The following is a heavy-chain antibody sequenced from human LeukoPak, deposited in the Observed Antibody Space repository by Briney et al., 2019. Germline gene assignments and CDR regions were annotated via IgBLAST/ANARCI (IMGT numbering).Heavy chain of an antibody. V-gene: IGHV3-48*01. J-gene: IGHJ4*02. Sequence: GGSPRLSCAASGFTFSSYSMIWVRQAPGKGLECVSYISSRSSTIHHPHSVKGRFTISRDNAKNSLYLQMNSLRAEDTAVYYCARDAPLYYYDSSGYSPNYDYWGQGTLVTVSS. D-gene: IGHD3-22*01. CDR3: ARDAPLYYYDSSGYSPNYDY. CDR1: GFTFSSYS. CDR2: ISSRSSTI.